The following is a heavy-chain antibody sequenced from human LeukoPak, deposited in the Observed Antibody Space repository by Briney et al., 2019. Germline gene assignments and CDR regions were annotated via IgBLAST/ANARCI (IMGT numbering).Heavy chain of an antibody. V-gene: IGHV3-15*01. D-gene: IGHD2-15*01. CDR2: IKSKTDGGTT. J-gene: IGHJ6*02. CDR1: GFTFSYDW. CDR3: STVRYCSGGSCVGGMDV. Sequence: GGSLRLSCAASGFTFSYDWMTWARQAPGKGLEWVGRIKSKTDGGTTDYAAPVKGRFIISRDDSKNTLYLQMNSLKTEDTAVYYCSTVRYCSGGSCVGGMDVWGQGTTVTVSS.